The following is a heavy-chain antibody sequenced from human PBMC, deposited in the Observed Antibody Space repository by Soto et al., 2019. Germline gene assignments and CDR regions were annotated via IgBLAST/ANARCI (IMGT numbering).Heavy chain of an antibody. CDR3: AAEDTSYCSSTSCYASYGMDV. Sequence: EASVKVSCKXSGFTFTSSAVQWVRQARGQRLEWIGWIVVGSGNTNYAQKFQERVTITRDMSTSTAYMELSSLRSEDTAVYYCAAEDTSYCSSTSCYASYGMDVWGQGTTVTVSS. CDR1: GFTFTSSA. CDR2: IVVGSGNT. D-gene: IGHD2-2*01. V-gene: IGHV1-58*01. J-gene: IGHJ6*02.